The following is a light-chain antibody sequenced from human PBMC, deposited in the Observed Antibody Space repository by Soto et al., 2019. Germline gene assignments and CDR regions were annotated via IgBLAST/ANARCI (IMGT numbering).Light chain of an antibody. CDR3: SSYGGSNNYV. CDR1: NSDVGGYNS. Sequence: QSVLTQPPSASGSPGQSVTISCTGTNSDVGGYNSDSWYQHHPGKAPKLIIYEVSERPSGVPDRFSGSKSAKTASLTVSGLQAEDEADLLFSSYGGSNNYVFVPGTNVTVL. V-gene: IGLV2-8*01. CDR2: EVS. J-gene: IGLJ1*01.